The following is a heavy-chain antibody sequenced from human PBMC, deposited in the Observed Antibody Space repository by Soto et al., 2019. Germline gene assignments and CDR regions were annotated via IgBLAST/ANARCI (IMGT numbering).Heavy chain of an antibody. V-gene: IGHV1-2*04. CDR2: INPNSGGT. Sequence: ASVKVSCKASGYTFTGYYMHWVRQAPGQGLEWMGWINPNSGGTNYAQKFQGWVTMTRGTSISTAYMELSRLRSDDTAVYYCARGPVLRYFDWLLPHYYYGMDVWGQGTTVTVSS. D-gene: IGHD3-9*01. CDR1: GYTFTGYY. CDR3: ARGPVLRYFDWLLPHYYYGMDV. J-gene: IGHJ6*02.